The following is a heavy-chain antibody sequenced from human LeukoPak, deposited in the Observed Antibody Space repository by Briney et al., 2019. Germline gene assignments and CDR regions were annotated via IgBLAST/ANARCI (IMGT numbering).Heavy chain of an antibody. D-gene: IGHD3-16*01. CDR1: GYTFTSYG. CDR3: AAATYYDYVWGSYDFDY. Sequence: ASVKVSCKASGYTFTSYGISWVRQAPGQELEWMGWISAYNGNTNYAQKLQGRVTMTTDTSTSTAYMELRSLRSDDTAVYYCAAATYYDYVWGSYDFDYWGQGTLVTVSS. V-gene: IGHV1-18*04. J-gene: IGHJ4*02. CDR2: ISAYNGNT.